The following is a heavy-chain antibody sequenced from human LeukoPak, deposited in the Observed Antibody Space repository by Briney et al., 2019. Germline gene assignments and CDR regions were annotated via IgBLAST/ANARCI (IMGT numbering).Heavy chain of an antibody. CDR1: GFTFSSYA. CDR3: ARVDIVKAFDI. CDR2: ISSNGGST. V-gene: IGHV3-64*01. D-gene: IGHD1-26*01. Sequence: PGGSLRLSCAASGFTFSSYAMHWVRQAPGKGLEYVSAISSNGGSTYYANSVKGRFTISRDNSKNTLYLQMGSLRAEDMAVYYCARVDIVKAFDIWGQGTMVTVSS. J-gene: IGHJ3*02.